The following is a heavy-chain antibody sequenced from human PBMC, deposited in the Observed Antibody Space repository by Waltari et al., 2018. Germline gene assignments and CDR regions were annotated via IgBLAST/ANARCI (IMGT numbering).Heavy chain of an antibody. CDR3: ARDPRGSGSYRALNWFDP. Sequence: QLQLQESGPGLVKPSETLSLTCTVSGGSISSSSYYWGWIRQPPGKGLEWIGSIYYSGSTYYNPSLKSRVTISVDTSKTQFSLKLSSVTAADTAVYYCARDPRGSGSYRALNWFDPWGQGTLVTVSS. CDR2: IYYSGST. V-gene: IGHV4-39*07. J-gene: IGHJ5*02. D-gene: IGHD3-10*01. CDR1: GGSISSSSYY.